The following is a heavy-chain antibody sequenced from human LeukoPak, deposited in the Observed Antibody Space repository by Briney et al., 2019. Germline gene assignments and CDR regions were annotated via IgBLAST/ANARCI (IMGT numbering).Heavy chain of an antibody. Sequence: SETLSLTCTVSGGSISSSSYYWGWIRQPPGKGLEWIGSIYYSGSTYYNPSLKSRVTISVDTSKNQFSLKLSSVTAADTAVYYCARVDRSGYYYFDYWGQGTLVTVSS. CDR3: ARVDRSGYYYFDY. CDR2: IYYSGST. D-gene: IGHD3-22*01. V-gene: IGHV4-39*07. CDR1: GGSISSSSYY. J-gene: IGHJ4*02.